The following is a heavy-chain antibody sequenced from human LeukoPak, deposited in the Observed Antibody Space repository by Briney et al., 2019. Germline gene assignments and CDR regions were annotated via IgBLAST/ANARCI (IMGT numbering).Heavy chain of an antibody. CDR2: INPSGGST. CDR1: GYTFTSYY. Sequence: ASVKVSCKASGYTFTSYYMHWVRQAPGQGLEWMGIINPSGGSTSYAQKFQGRVTMTRDTSTSTVYMELSSLRSEDTAVYYCAREVGATYYYCGMDVWGQGTTVTVSS. D-gene: IGHD1-26*01. V-gene: IGHV1-46*01. CDR3: AREVGATYYYCGMDV. J-gene: IGHJ6*02.